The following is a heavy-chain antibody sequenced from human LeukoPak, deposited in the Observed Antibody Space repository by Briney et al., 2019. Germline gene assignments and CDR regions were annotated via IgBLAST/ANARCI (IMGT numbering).Heavy chain of an antibody. CDR3: ARDLGSSSWYGIGMDV. J-gene: IGHJ6*02. Sequence: ASVKVSCKASGYTFTRHGISWVRQAPGQGLEWMGWISAYNGNTNYAQKLQGRVTMTTDTSTSTAYMELRSLRSDDTAVYNCARDLGSSSWYGIGMDVWGQGTTVTVSS. D-gene: IGHD6-13*01. CDR2: ISAYNGNT. V-gene: IGHV1-18*01. CDR1: GYTFTRHG.